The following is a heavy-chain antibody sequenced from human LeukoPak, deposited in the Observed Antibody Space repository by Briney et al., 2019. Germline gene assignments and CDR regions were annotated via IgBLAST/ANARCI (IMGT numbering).Heavy chain of an antibody. J-gene: IGHJ6*02. CDR1: GDSVSSNSRA. V-gene: IGHV6-1*01. Sequence: SQTLSLTSAISGDSVSSNSRAWNWIRQSPSRGLEWLGKTYYRSKWYYDYAVSVKSRIIITPDTSKNQFSLQLNSVTPEDTAVYYCARGNYAMDVWGQGTTVTVSS. CDR3: ARGNYAMDV. CDR2: TYYRSKWYY.